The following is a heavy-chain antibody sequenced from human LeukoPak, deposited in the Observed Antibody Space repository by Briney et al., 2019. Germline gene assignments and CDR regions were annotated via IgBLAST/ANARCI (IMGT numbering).Heavy chain of an antibody. V-gene: IGHV4-59*01. CDR1: GGSISSYY. CDR2: IYYSGST. CDR3: ARETSQKGAHYMDV. Sequence: SETLSPTCTVSGGSISSYYWSWIRQPPGKGLEYIGYIYYSGSTNYNPSLKSRLTISVDTSKNQFSLKLSSVTAADTAVYYCARETSQKGAHYMDVWGKGTTVTISS. J-gene: IGHJ6*03. D-gene: IGHD3-16*01.